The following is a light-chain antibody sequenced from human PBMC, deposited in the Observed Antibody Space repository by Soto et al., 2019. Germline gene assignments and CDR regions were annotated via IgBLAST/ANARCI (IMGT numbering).Light chain of an antibody. Sequence: EIVLTQSPATLSLSPGERATLSCRASQSIRSYLAWYQQKPGQAPRLLIYDASNRAAGIPARFSGSGSGTDFTLTISSLETEDFAVYYCQQRSNWPRTFGGGTKVEIK. J-gene: IGKJ4*01. CDR1: QSIRSY. CDR2: DAS. V-gene: IGKV3-11*01. CDR3: QQRSNWPRT.